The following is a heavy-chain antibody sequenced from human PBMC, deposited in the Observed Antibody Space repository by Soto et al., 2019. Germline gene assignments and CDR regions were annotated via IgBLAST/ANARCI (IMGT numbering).Heavy chain of an antibody. D-gene: IGHD3-10*01. CDR2: MNPGSGNT. CDR1: GYTFTNYE. Sequence: QVQLVQSGAEVKRPGASVKVSCKASGYTFTNYEINWVRQATGQGLEWMGWMNPGSGNTGYAHKSQGRVTMTRNISISTAYMELSRLGSDDTAIYYCARMASSGSLNWFDPWGQGTLVTVSS. J-gene: IGHJ5*02. V-gene: IGHV1-8*01. CDR3: ARMASSGSLNWFDP.